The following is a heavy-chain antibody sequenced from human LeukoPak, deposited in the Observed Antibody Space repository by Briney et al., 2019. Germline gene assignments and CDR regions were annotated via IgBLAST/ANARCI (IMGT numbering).Heavy chain of an antibody. D-gene: IGHD3-22*01. CDR2: IYHSGRT. V-gene: IGHV4-39*07. CDR1: GGSIGKSSYY. Sequence: SETLSLTCTVSGGSIGKSSYYWGWIRQPPGKGLEWIGTIYHSGRTYYNPSLKSRLTISLDTSKNQFSLKLSSVTAADTAVYYCTGKYYYDSSGYYYADYWGQGTLVTVSS. CDR3: TGKYYYDSSGYYYADY. J-gene: IGHJ4*02.